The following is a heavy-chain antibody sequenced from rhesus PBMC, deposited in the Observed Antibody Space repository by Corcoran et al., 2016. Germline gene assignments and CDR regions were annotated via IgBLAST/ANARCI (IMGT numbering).Heavy chain of an antibody. CDR3: TRVTTFSFDY. J-gene: IGHJ4*01. CDR2: IYGSTL. CDR1: GFPVCSYW. D-gene: IGHD4-17*01. Sequence: EVQLAESGGGLVQPGGSLRLSWAASGFPVCSYWMSWVRQAPGKGLEWLSDIYGSTLYYGDSVKGRFTVSRDNAKNSLYLQMNSLRAEDTAVYYCTRVTTFSFDYWGQGVLVTVSS. V-gene: IGHV3-11*01.